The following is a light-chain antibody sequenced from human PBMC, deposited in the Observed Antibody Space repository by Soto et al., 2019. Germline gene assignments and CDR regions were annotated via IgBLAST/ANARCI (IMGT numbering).Light chain of an antibody. Sequence: QSVLTQPASVSGSPGQSITISCTGTSSDVGGYNFVSWYQQHPDKAPKLMIYDVTNRPSGVSNRFSGSKSGNTASLTISGLQAEDEADYYCSSYTRISTYVFGTGTKVTVL. J-gene: IGLJ1*01. CDR1: SSDVGGYNF. V-gene: IGLV2-14*01. CDR3: SSYTRISTYV. CDR2: DVT.